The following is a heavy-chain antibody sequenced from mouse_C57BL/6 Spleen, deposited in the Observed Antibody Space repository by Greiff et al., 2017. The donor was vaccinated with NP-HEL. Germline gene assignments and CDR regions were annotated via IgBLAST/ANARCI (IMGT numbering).Heavy chain of an antibody. CDR1: GYTFTSYW. Sequence: QVQLKQPGAELVKPGASVKLSCKASGYTFTSYWMHWVKQRPGQGLEWIGMIHPNSGSTNYNEKFKSKATLTVDKSSSTAYMQLSSLTSEDSAVYYCAREGSNYSAWFAYWGQGTLVTVSA. J-gene: IGHJ3*01. V-gene: IGHV1-64*01. D-gene: IGHD2-5*01. CDR3: AREGSNYSAWFAY. CDR2: IHPNSGST.